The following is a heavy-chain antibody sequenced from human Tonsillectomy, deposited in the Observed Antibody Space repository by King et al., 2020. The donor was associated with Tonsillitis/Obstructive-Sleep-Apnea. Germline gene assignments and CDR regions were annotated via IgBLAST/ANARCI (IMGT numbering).Heavy chain of an antibody. J-gene: IGHJ6*02. CDR1: GYTFTGYY. CDR3: ARGAAASSHGMDV. Sequence: VQLVESGAEVKKPGASVKVSCKAAGYTFTGYYMYWVRQAPGQGLEWMGWINPDSGGTKYAQKFQGRVTMTRDTSISTVYMELSRLRSDDTAVYYCARGAAASSHGMDVWGRGTTVTVSS. D-gene: IGHD6-13*01. CDR2: INPDSGGT. V-gene: IGHV1-2*02.